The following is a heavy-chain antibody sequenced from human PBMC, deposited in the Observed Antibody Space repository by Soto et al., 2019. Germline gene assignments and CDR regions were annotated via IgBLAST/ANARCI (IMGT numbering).Heavy chain of an antibody. D-gene: IGHD2-8*01. CDR2: IYYSGTT. Sequence: PSETLSLTCTVSGGSISSGEYYWSWIRQPPGEGLERNGNIYYSGTTYNNPSLKSRVTISVDTSNNQFSLKLSSLTAADTAVCYCARDGGFCTNGVCPVYYYYGMDVWGQGTTVTVSS. CDR1: GGSISSGEYY. V-gene: IGHV4-30-4*01. CDR3: ARDGGFCTNGVCPVYYYYGMDV. J-gene: IGHJ6*02.